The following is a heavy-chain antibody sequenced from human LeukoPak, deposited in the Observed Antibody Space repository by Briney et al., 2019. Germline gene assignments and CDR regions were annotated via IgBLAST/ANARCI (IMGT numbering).Heavy chain of an antibody. CDR2: INHSGST. Sequence: SETLSLTCAVYGGSSSGYYWSWIRQPPGKGLEWIGEINHSGSTNYNPSLKSRVTISVDTSKNQFSLKLSSVTAADTAVYYCARAVGRYYGSGQHPFDYWGQGTLVTVSS. J-gene: IGHJ4*02. CDR1: GGSSSGYY. D-gene: IGHD3-10*01. V-gene: IGHV4-34*01. CDR3: ARAVGRYYGSGQHPFDY.